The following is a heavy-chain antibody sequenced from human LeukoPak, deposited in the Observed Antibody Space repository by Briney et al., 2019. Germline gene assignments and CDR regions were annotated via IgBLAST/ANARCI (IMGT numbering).Heavy chain of an antibody. CDR2: INHSGST. CDR3: ARKRSWQWLVGGFDY. CDR1: GGSVSSGSYY. V-gene: IGHV4-39*07. Sequence: SETLSLTCTVSGGSVSSGSYYWSWIRQPPGKGLEWIGEINHSGSTNYNPSLKSRVTISVDTSKNQFSLKLSSVTAADTAVYYCARKRSWQWLVGGFDYWGQGTLVTVSS. J-gene: IGHJ4*02. D-gene: IGHD6-19*01.